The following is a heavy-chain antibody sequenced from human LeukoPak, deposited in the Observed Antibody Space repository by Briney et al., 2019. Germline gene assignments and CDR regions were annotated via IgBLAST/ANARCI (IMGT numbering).Heavy chain of an antibody. J-gene: IGHJ6*02. CDR1: EFTLISYA. CDR2: IWYDGSNK. CDR3: ARDQGGMDV. V-gene: IGHV3-33*01. Sequence: GGSRSPSWAASEFTLISYAMNGSRKAPGKGLEWVAVIWYDGSNKYYADSVKGRFTISRDNSKNTLYLQMNSLRAEDTAVYYCARDQGGMDVWGQGTTVTVSS.